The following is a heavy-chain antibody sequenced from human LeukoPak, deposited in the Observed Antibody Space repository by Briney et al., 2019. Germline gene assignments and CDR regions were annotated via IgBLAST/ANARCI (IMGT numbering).Heavy chain of an antibody. V-gene: IGHV3-74*01. CDR2: INSDGSST. CDR3: ARRGSSWSNWLDS. CDR1: GFTFSSHW. J-gene: IGHJ5*01. D-gene: IGHD6-13*01. Sequence: GGSLRLSCAASGFTFSSHWMHWVRQVPGKGLVWVSRINSDGSSTSYADSVKGRFTISRDNAKNTLYLQMNSLRAEDTAVYYCARRGSSWSNWLDSWGQGTLVTVSS.